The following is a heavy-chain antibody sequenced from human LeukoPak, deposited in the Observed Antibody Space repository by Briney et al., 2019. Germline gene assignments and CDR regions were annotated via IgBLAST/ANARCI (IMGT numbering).Heavy chain of an antibody. CDR3: ARVQILGRIVVVVAATPDFDY. CDR2: INPNSGGT. D-gene: IGHD2-15*01. Sequence: ASMKVSCKASGYTFTGYYMHWVRQAPGQGLEWMGWINPNSGGTNYAQKFQGRVTMTRDTSISTAYMELSRLRSDDTAVYYCARVQILGRIVVVVAATPDFDYWGQGTLVTVSS. J-gene: IGHJ4*02. V-gene: IGHV1-2*02. CDR1: GYTFTGYY.